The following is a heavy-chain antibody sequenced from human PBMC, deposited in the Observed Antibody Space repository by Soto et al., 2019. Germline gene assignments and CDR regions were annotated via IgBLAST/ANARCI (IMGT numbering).Heavy chain of an antibody. V-gene: IGHV1-8*01. Sequence: QVQLVQSGAEVKKPGASVKVSCKASGYTFTSYDINWVRQATGQGLEWMGWMNPNSGNTGYAQKFQGRVTMTRNTSISKAYMELSSLRSEDTAVYYCARGPTKSIAAAGPRRVWFDPWGQGTLVTVSS. CDR3: ARGPTKSIAAAGPRRVWFDP. CDR2: MNPNSGNT. J-gene: IGHJ5*02. CDR1: GYTFTSYD. D-gene: IGHD6-13*01.